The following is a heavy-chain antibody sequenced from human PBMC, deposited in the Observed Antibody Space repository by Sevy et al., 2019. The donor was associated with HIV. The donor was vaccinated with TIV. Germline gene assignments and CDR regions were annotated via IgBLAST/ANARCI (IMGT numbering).Heavy chain of an antibody. V-gene: IGHV3-30*04. CDR2: ISYDGGKT. Sequence: GGSLRLSCAASGFTIRSYAMHWVRQAPGQGLESVAVISYDGGKTYHADSVKGRFTISRDNSENTLYLQMNSLRAEDTAVYYCTRDGGGDYFDYWGQGILVTVSS. D-gene: IGHD2-15*01. J-gene: IGHJ4*02. CDR1: GFTIRSYA. CDR3: TRDGGGDYFDY.